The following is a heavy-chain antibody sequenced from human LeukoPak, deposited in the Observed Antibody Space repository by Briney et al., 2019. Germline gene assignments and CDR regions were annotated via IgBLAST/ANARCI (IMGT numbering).Heavy chain of an antibody. Sequence: GGSLRLSCAASGFTFSSYGMHWVRQAPGKGLEWVAVISYDGSNKYYADSVKGRFTISRDNSKNTLYLQMNSLRAEDTAVYYCAKEAIEAMFWIFDYWGQGTLVTVSS. CDR1: GFTFSSYG. J-gene: IGHJ4*02. D-gene: IGHD3-10*02. V-gene: IGHV3-30*18. CDR2: ISYDGSNK. CDR3: AKEAIEAMFWIFDY.